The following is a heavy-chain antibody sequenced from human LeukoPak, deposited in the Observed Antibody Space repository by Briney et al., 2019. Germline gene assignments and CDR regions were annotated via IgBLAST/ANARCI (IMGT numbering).Heavy chain of an antibody. CDR1: GFTFSSYW. CDR2: IKQDGSEK. CDR3: ARDTYYYDSSGPTD. V-gene: IGHV3-7*01. D-gene: IGHD3-22*01. Sequence: GGSLRLSCAASGFTFSSYWMSWVRQAPGKGLEWVANIKQDGSEKYYVDSVKGRFTISRDNAKNSLYLQMNSLRAEDTAVYYCARDTYYYDSSGPTDWGRGTLVTVSS. J-gene: IGHJ4*02.